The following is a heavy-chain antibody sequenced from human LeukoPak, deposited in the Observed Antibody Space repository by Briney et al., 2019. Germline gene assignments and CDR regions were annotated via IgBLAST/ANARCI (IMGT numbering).Heavy chain of an antibody. D-gene: IGHD4/OR15-4a*01. CDR2: TYYSGST. CDR1: GGSISSSSYY. CDR3: VRGPYGASISNWFDP. V-gene: IGHV4-39*07. J-gene: IGHJ5*02. Sequence: PSETLSLTCSVSGGSISSSSYYWGWIRQPPGKGLEWIGNTYYSGSTYYNPSLKSRVTISVDTPNNQFSLNLRSVTAADTAVYYCVRGPYGASISNWFDPWGQGLLATVSS.